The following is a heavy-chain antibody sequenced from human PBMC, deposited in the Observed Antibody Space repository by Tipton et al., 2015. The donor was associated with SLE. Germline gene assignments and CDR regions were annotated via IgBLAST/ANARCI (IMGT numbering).Heavy chain of an antibody. V-gene: IGHV3-23*01. J-gene: IGHJ3*02. CDR2: ISGSGRST. D-gene: IGHD5-24*01. CDR1: GFTFSSYA. CDR3: ARNHYGHRAFDI. Sequence: SLRLSCAASGFTFSSYAMSWVRQAPGKGLEWVSTISGSGRSTYYADSVKGRFTISRDNSKSTLYLQMDSLRAEDTAVYYCARNHYGHRAFDIWGQGTMVTVSS.